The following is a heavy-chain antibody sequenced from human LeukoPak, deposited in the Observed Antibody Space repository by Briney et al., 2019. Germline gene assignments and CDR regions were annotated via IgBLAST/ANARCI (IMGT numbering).Heavy chain of an antibody. V-gene: IGHV3-74*03. CDR2: IVSDGSST. CDR3: VRDNYGVDY. CDR1: GFTFGDYA. Sequence: GGSLRLSCTASGFTFGDYAMSWVRQAPGKGLEWVSHIVSDGSSTTYADSVRGRFTTSRDNAKNTLYLQMNSLRAEDTAVYYCVRDNYGVDYWGQGTLVTVSS. D-gene: IGHD3-10*01. J-gene: IGHJ4*02.